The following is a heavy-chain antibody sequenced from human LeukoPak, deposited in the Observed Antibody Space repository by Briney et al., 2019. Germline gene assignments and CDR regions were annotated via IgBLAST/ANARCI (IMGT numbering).Heavy chain of an antibody. D-gene: IGHD3-22*01. J-gene: IGHJ3*02. CDR1: GGSISSGDYY. CDR2: IYSSGST. V-gene: IGHV4-30-4*01. CDR3: ARGVYDGDAFDI. Sequence: SQTLSLTCTVSGGSISSGDYYWSWIRQPPGKGLEWIGYIYSSGSTYYNPSLKSRVTISVDTSKNQFSLKLSSVTAADTAVYYCARGVYDGDAFDIWGQGTMVTVSS.